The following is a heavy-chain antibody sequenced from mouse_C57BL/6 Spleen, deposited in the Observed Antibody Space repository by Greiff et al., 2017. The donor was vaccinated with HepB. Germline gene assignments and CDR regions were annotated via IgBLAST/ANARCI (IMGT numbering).Heavy chain of an antibody. CDR2: INPSTGGT. J-gene: IGHJ2*01. CDR1: GYSFTGYY. Sequence: VQLKESGPELVKPGASVKISCKASGYSFTGYYMNWVKQSPEKSLEWIGEINPSTGGTTYNQKLKAKATLTVDKSSSTAYMQLKSLTSEDSAVYYCALYYYGSSYYFDYWGQGTTLTVSS. D-gene: IGHD1-1*01. V-gene: IGHV1-42*01. CDR3: ALYYYGSSYYFDY.